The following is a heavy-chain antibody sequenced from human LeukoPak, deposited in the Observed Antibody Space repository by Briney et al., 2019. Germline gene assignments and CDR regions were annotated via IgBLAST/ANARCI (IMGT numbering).Heavy chain of an antibody. J-gene: IGHJ6*03. CDR1: GGSISSYY. CDR2: ISYSGST. D-gene: IGHD4-17*01. CDR3: ARSSDYGDYVYYYYYMDV. Sequence: SETLSLTCTVSGGSISSYYWSWIRQPPGKGLEWIGYISYSGSTNYNPSLKSRVTISVDTSKNQFSLKLSSVTAADTAVYYCARSSDYGDYVYYYYYMDVWGKGTTVTVSS. V-gene: IGHV4-59*01.